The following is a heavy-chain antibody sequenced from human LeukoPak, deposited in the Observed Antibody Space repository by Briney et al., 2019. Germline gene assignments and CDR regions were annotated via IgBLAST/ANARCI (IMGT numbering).Heavy chain of an antibody. CDR3: ARKATTGPTKAAFDI. V-gene: IGHV3-23*01. J-gene: IGHJ3*02. CDR1: GFTFSNSI. D-gene: IGHD4-17*01. Sequence: GGSLRLSCVGSGFTFSNSILSWVRQAPGKGLGWLSTFSGNDGYTYYADSVRGRFTISRDNSKNTVYLQMNSLRAEDTADYYCARKATTGPTKAAFDIWGQGTMVTVSS. CDR2: FSGNDGYT.